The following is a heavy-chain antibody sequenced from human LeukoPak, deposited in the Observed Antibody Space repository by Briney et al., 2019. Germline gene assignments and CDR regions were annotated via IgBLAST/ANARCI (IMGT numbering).Heavy chain of an antibody. D-gene: IGHD1-1*01. V-gene: IGHV1-69*13. CDR2: IIPIFGTA. Sequence: GASVKVSCKASGGTFSSYAISWVRQAPGQGLEWMGGIIPIFGTANYAQKFQGRVTITADESTSTAYMELSSLRSEDTAVYYCARDAWQNWKSGANHYYYGLDVWGQGTTVTVSS. CDR1: GGTFSSYA. J-gene: IGHJ6*02. CDR3: ARDAWQNWKSGANHYYYGLDV.